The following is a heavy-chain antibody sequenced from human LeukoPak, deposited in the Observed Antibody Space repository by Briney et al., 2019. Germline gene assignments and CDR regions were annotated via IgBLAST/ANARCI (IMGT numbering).Heavy chain of an antibody. Sequence: GGSLRLSCAASGFTFSDYDMHWVRQATGKGLEWVSAIGTAGGTYYTGSVKGRFTISRENAKNSLYLQMNSLRAGDTAVYYCARVAKERVGGVYYFDYWGQGTLVIVSS. CDR1: GFTFSDYD. J-gene: IGHJ4*02. V-gene: IGHV3-13*01. CDR3: ARVAKERVGGVYYFDY. D-gene: IGHD1-1*01. CDR2: IGTAGGT.